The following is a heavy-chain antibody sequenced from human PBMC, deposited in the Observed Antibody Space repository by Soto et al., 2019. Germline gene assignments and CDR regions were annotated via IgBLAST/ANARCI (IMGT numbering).Heavy chain of an antibody. Sequence: SETLSLTCNVSGGPISNYYWSWVRQPAGKGLEWVGRIYSDGATNYSPSLKSRVFMSLDTAGNQFSLKVSSVTVADTAVYYCARDLDGLHDDTSGPFPRPGWGQGTLVTVSS. D-gene: IGHD3-22*01. CDR1: GGPISNYY. V-gene: IGHV4-4*07. CDR3: ARDLDGLHDDTSGPFPRPG. J-gene: IGHJ1*01. CDR2: IYSDGAT.